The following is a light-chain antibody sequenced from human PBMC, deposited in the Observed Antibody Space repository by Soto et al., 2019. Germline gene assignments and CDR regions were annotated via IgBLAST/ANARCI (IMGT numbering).Light chain of an antibody. Sequence: QSALTQPASVSGSPGQSITISRTGTSSDVGAYNYVSWYQQHPGKAPKFMIYEVTNRPSGISNRFSASKSGNTASLTISGLQAEDEADYYCLSYASSRTYVFGTGTKVTVL. CDR2: EVT. J-gene: IGLJ1*01. CDR3: LSYASSRTYV. CDR1: SSDVGAYNY. V-gene: IGLV2-14*01.